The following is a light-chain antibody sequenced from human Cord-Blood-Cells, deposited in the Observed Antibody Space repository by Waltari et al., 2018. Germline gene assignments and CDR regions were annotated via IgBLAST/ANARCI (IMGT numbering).Light chain of an antibody. V-gene: IGKV3-20*01. J-gene: IGKJ1*01. CDR1: QSVSSSY. CDR2: GAS. Sequence: DIVLTQSPGTLSLSPGESATLSCRASQSVSSSYLAWYQQKPGQATQLLIYGASSRAPGIPDRFSGSGSGTDFTLTISRLEPEDFAVYYCQQYGSSPWTFGQGTKVEIK. CDR3: QQYGSSPWT.